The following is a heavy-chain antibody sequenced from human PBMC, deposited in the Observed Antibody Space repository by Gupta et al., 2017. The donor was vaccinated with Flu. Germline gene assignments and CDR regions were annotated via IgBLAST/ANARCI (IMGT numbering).Heavy chain of an antibody. CDR3: ARKDRGSIIWPLFDV. CDR2: IHHDGTT. V-gene: IGHV4-4*02. Sequence: ESGPRLVKPSETLSLTCAVSGDSISSHRWWSWVRQAPGKGLEWIGEIHHDGTTNYNPSLRGRVTLSVDKSQDHVFLNINSVTAADTAMYFGARKDRGSIIWPLFDVWGRGARVTVSS. D-gene: IGHD1-26*01. CDR1: GDSISSHRW. J-gene: IGHJ4*02.